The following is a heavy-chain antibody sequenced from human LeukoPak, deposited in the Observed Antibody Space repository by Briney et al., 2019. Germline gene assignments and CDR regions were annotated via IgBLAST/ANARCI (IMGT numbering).Heavy chain of an antibody. CDR1: GGTFSSYA. CDR2: IIPIFGTA. D-gene: IGHD3-10*01. J-gene: IGHJ3*02. CDR3: ARSYYGSGSYGGGAFDI. V-gene: IGHV1-69*01. Sequence: VASVKVSCKASGGTFSSYAISWVRQAPGQGLEWMGGIIPIFGTANYAQKFQGRVTITADESTSTAYMELSSLRSEDTAVYYRARSYYGSGSYGGGAFDIWGQGTMVTVSS.